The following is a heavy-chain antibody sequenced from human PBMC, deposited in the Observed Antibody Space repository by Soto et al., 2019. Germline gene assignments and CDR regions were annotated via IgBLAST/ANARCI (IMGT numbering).Heavy chain of an antibody. V-gene: IGHV1-69*01. CDR2: IIPIFGTA. CDR1: GGTFSSYA. D-gene: IGHD6-19*01. Sequence: QVQLVQSGAEVKKPGSSVKVSCKASGGTFSSYAISWVRQAPGQGLEWMGGIIPIFGTANYAQKFQGRVTITADESTSTAYIELSSLRSEDTAVYYCASSAVAYSSGWYPSFDYWGQGTLVTVSS. J-gene: IGHJ4*02. CDR3: ASSAVAYSSGWYPSFDY.